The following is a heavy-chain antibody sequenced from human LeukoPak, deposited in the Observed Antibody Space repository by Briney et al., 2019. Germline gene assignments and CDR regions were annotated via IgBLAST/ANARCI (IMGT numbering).Heavy chain of an antibody. Sequence: GGSLRLSCAASGFTFSSYAVSWVRQAPGKGLEWVSAISGSGGSTYYADSVKGRFTISRDNSKNTLYLQMNSLRAEDTAVYYCAKGSSGWYRNWFDPWGQGTLVTVSS. CDR1: GFTFSSYA. CDR2: ISGSGGST. V-gene: IGHV3-23*01. CDR3: AKGSSGWYRNWFDP. J-gene: IGHJ5*02. D-gene: IGHD6-19*01.